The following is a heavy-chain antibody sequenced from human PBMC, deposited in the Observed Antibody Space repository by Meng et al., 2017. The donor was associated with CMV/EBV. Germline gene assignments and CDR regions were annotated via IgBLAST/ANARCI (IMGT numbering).Heavy chain of an antibody. CDR1: GLTFSSYS. CDR2: ISSSSSYI. D-gene: IGHD1-26*01. CDR3: SSQVGATTGGDY. Sequence: CAASGLTFSSYSMNWVRQAQGKGLEWVSSISSSSSYIYYADSVKGRFTISRDNAKNSLYLQMNSLRAEDTAVYYCSSQVGATTGGDYWGQGTLVTVSS. V-gene: IGHV3-21*01. J-gene: IGHJ4*02.